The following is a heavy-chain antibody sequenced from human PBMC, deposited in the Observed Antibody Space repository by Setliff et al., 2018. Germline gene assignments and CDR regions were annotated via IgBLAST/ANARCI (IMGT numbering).Heavy chain of an antibody. CDR1: GDSISRAKYY. CDR2: IYTDGST. CDR3: ARVTGFSYMDV. J-gene: IGHJ6*03. Sequence: PSETLSLTCTVSGDSISRAKYYWSWIRQSAGKGLGCLGRIYTDGSTKYNPSLNSRVTLLIDTAKNQISLRLSSVTAADTAVYFCARVTGFSYMDVWGKWTTVTVSS. D-gene: IGHD3-3*01. V-gene: IGHV4-61*02.